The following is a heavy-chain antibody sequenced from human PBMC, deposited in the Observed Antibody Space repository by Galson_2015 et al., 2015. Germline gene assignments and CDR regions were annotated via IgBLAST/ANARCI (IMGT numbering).Heavy chain of an antibody. D-gene: IGHD3-3*01. CDR1: GFTFSSYS. J-gene: IGHJ4*02. Sequence: SLRLSCAASGFTFSSYSMNWVRQAPGKGLEWVSYISSYSNTIYYADSVKGRFTISRDNAKNSLYLQMNSLRDEDTAVYYCARPRSGYYHFDCWGQGTLVTVSS. CDR2: ISSYSNTI. CDR3: ARPRSGYYHFDC. V-gene: IGHV3-48*02.